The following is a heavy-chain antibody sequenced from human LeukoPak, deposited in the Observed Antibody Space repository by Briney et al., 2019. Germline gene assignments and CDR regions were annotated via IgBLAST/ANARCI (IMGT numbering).Heavy chain of an antibody. CDR1: GDSSTSDSYY. Sequence: PSETLSLICIISGDSSTSDSYYGGWVRQPPGKGLEWIGNIYYSGSTYYNPSLKSRVTMSVDTSKNQFFLKLSSVTAADTAVYYCARGRPFGGGFHLDYWGQGTLVTVSA. CDR3: ARGRPFGGGFHLDY. V-gene: IGHV4-39*02. D-gene: IGHD1-26*01. CDR2: IYYSGST. J-gene: IGHJ4*02.